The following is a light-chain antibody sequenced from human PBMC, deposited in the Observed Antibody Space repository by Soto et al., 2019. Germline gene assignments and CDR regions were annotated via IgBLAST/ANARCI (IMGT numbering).Light chain of an antibody. CDR2: AAS. CDR1: QSISTH. V-gene: IGKV1-39*01. J-gene: IGKJ1*01. Sequence: DIQMTQAPSSLSASVGDRVSITCRASQSISTHVSWYQQKPGKAPKLLIYAASSLQSWVPSRFTGSGSGTDFTLTISSLQPEDFATYYCQQSYTSWWTFGQGTKVDIK. CDR3: QQSYTSWWT.